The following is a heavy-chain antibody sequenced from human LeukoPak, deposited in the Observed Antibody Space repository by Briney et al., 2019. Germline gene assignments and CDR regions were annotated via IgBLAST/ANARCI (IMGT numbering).Heavy chain of an antibody. D-gene: IGHD3-10*01. J-gene: IGHJ4*02. Sequence: APVKVSCKVSGYTLTELSMHWVRQAPGKGLEWVGGFDPEDGETIYAQEFQGRVTMTEDTSTDTAYMELSSLRSEDTAVYYCATSIITMVRGVITPFDYWGQGTLVTVSS. CDR1: GYTLTELS. V-gene: IGHV1-24*01. CDR3: ATSIITMVRGVITPFDY. CDR2: FDPEDGET.